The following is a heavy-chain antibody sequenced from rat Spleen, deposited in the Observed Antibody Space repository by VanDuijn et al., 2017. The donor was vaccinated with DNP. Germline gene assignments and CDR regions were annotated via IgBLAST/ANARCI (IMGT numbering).Heavy chain of an antibody. D-gene: IGHD1-10*01. CDR2: IKTDGGST. Sequence: EVQLVESGGGLVQPGRSLKLSCATSGFTFSDYYMAWVRQAPTKGLEWVASIKTDGGSTYYSDSVKGRFTISRDNAKSTLYLQMDSLRSEDTATYYCARHLITTYAMDAWGQGTSVTVSS. J-gene: IGHJ4*01. CDR3: ARHLITTYAMDA. V-gene: IGHV5-25*01. CDR1: GFTFSDYY.